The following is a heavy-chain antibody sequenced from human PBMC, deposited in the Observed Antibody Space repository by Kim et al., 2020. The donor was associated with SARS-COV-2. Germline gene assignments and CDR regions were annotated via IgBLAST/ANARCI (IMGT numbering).Heavy chain of an antibody. V-gene: IGHV4-4*07. D-gene: IGHD3-16*02. CDR2: IYTSGRT. Sequence: SETLSLTCTVSGDSLSSDYWSWNRQPAGKGLEWIGRIYTSGRTNYNPPLQSRVTMSVDMSKNQFSLKLSSVTAADTAVYYCASALGHWGQGTLVTVSP. J-gene: IGHJ4*02. CDR1: GDSLSSDY. CDR3: ASALGH.